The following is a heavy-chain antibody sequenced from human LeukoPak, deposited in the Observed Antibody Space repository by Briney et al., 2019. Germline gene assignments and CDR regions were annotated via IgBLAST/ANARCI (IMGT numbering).Heavy chain of an antibody. CDR1: GFTFSSYA. Sequence: GGSLRLSCAASGFTFSSYAMHWVRQAPGKGLEWVAVISYDGSNKYYADSVKGRFTISRDNSKNTLYLQMNSLRAEDTAVYYCARARHAGRAPDREYFQHWGQGTLVTVSS. CDR2: ISYDGSNK. V-gene: IGHV3-30-3*01. CDR3: ARARHAGRAPDREYFQH. D-gene: IGHD1-26*01. J-gene: IGHJ1*01.